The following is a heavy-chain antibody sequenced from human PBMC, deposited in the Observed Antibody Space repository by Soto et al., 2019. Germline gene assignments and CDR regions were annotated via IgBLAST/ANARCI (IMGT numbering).Heavy chain of an antibody. CDR3: ARELGTGYSSSWPFDY. Sequence: ASVKVSCKASGYTFTGYYMHWVRQAPGQGLEWMGWINPNSGGTNYAQKFQGWVTMTRDTSISTAYMELSRLRSDDTAVYYCARELGTGYSSSWPFDYWGQGTLVTVSS. J-gene: IGHJ4*02. CDR2: INPNSGGT. CDR1: GYTFTGYY. D-gene: IGHD6-13*01. V-gene: IGHV1-2*04.